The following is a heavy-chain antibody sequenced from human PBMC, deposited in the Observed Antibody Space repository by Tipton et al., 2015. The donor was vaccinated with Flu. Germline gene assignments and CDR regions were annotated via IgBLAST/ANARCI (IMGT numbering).Heavy chain of an antibody. CDR3: SGSSWSRGEDY. V-gene: IGHV4-31*03. Sequence: TLSLTCTVSGGSISSGGYYWSWIRQHPGKGLEWIGYIYYSGSTYYNPSLKSRVTISVDTSKNQFSLKLSSVTAADTAVYYCSGSSWSRGEDYWGQGTLVTVSS. J-gene: IGHJ4*02. CDR1: GGSISSGGYY. CDR2: IYYSGST. D-gene: IGHD6-13*01.